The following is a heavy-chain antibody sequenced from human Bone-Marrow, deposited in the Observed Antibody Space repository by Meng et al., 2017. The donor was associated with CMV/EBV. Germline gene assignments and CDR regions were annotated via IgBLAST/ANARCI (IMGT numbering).Heavy chain of an antibody. CDR3: ARDLIVYYYYYGMDV. CDR1: GYTFTSYG. CDR2: ISAYNGNT. D-gene: IGHD3-16*02. V-gene: IGHV1-18*01. J-gene: IGHJ6*02. Sequence: ASVKVSCKASGYTFTSYGISWVRQAPGQGLEWMGWISAYNGNTNYAQKFQGRVTMTTDTSTSTAYMELRSLRTADTAVYYCARDLIVYYYYYGMDVWGQGTTVTVSS.